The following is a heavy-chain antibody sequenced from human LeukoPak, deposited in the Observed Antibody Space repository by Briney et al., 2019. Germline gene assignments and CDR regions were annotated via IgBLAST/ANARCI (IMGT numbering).Heavy chain of an antibody. CDR1: GGSFSGYY. CDR2: INHSGST. D-gene: IGHD6-13*01. CDR3: AREYSSSWKYYYYYYYMDV. Sequence: SETLSLTCAVYGGSFSGYYWSWIRQPPGKGLEWIGEINHSGSTNYNPSLKSRVTISVDTSKNQFSLKLSSVTAADTAVYYCAREYSSSWKYYYYYYYMDVWGKGTTVTVSS. J-gene: IGHJ6*03. V-gene: IGHV4-34*01.